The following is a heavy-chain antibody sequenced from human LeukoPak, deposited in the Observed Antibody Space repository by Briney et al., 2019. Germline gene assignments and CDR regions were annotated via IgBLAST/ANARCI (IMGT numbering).Heavy chain of an antibody. D-gene: IGHD3-22*01. V-gene: IGHV1-18*01. CDR2: ISAYNGNT. J-gene: IGHJ3*02. CDR1: GYTFTSYG. CDR3: ASDRGPYYYDSSGYYYSWDAFDI. Sequence: GASVKVSCKASGYTFTSYGISWVRQAPGQGLEWMGWISAYNGNTNYAQKLQGRVTMTTDTSTSTAYMELRSLRSDDTAVYYCASDRGPYYYDSSGYYYSWDAFDIWGQGTMVTVSS.